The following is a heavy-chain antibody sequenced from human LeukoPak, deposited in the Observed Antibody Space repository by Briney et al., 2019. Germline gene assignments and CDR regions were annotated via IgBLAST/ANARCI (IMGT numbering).Heavy chain of an antibody. D-gene: IGHD3-10*01. V-gene: IGHV4-59*01. CDR1: TVSITSYY. J-gene: IGHJ5*02. CDR3: ARGVGYASRNWFDP. CDR2: VYYSGPT. Sequence: SETLSLTCTVSTVSITSYYGAWIRQSPGKGLEWIGYVYYSGPTNYNPSLKSRVTISVDTSKNQFSLKLSSVTTADTAVYYCARGVGYASRNWFDPWGHGSLVAVSS.